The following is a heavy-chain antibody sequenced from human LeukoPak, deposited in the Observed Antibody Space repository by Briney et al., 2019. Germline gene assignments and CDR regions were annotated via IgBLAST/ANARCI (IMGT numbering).Heavy chain of an antibody. CDR1: GFSVSSIY. CDR2: IYSDGTT. D-gene: IGHD1-1*01. V-gene: IGHV3-53*01. J-gene: IGHJ4*02. CDR3: ARAPNWRFDH. Sequence: PGGSLRLSCAASGFSVSSIYMNWGRQAPGKGLEWVSVIYSDGTTYYADSVKGRFTISRDDSKNTLYLHMNSLRAEDTAVYYCARAPNWRFDHWGQGTLVTVSS.